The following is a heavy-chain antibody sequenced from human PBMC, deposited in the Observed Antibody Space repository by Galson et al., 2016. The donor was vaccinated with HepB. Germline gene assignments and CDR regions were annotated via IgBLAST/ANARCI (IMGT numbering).Heavy chain of an antibody. CDR2: ISYDGSNK. D-gene: IGHD3-10*01. Sequence: SLRLSCAASGFTFSSYGMNWVRQVPGKGLEWVAGISYDGSNKKYVDSVKGRFTISRDNSKNTLYLQMNSLRAEDTAVYYCAKGAYYYGSAYYGMDVWGQWTTVTVSS. CDR1: GFTFSSYG. J-gene: IGHJ6*02. CDR3: AKGAYYYGSAYYGMDV. V-gene: IGHV3-30*18.